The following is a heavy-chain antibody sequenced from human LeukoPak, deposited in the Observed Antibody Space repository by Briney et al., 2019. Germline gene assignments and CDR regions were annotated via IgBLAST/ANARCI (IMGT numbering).Heavy chain of an antibody. CDR3: ARAAAAGTLFDY. J-gene: IGHJ4*02. CDR1: GFTFSDYY. Sequence: GGSLRLSCAASGFTFSDYYMSWIRQAPGKGLEWVSYISSSGDTIFYADSVKGRFTISRDNAKNSLSLQVNSVRAEDTALYYCARAAAAGTLFDYWGQGTLVTVSS. CDR2: ISSSGDTI. D-gene: IGHD6-13*01. V-gene: IGHV3-11*01.